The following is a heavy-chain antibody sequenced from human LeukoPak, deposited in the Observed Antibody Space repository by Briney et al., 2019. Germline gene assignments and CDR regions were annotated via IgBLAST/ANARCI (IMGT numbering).Heavy chain of an antibody. Sequence: PSETLSLTCTVSGGSISSYYWIWFRQPPRTGLEWIGYIYYSGSTNYNPSLKSRVTISVDTSKNQFSLKLSSVTAADTAVYYCAREYYYDSSGSGTYYYYYGMDVWGQGTTVTVSS. CDR3: AREYYYDSSGSGTYYYYYGMDV. V-gene: IGHV4-59*12. CDR1: GGSISSYY. D-gene: IGHD3-22*01. J-gene: IGHJ6*02. CDR2: IYYSGST.